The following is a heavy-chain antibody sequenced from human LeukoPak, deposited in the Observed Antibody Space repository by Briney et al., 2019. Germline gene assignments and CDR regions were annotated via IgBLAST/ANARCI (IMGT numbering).Heavy chain of an antibody. CDR2: INPSGGST. CDR1: GYTFTSYY. V-gene: IGHV1-46*01. CDR3: ARMAMVRGDPGP. D-gene: IGHD3-10*01. Sequence: ASVKVSCKASGYTFTSYYMRWVRQAPGQGLEWMGIINPSGGSTSYAQKFQGRVTMTRDTSTSTVYMELSSLRSEDTAVYYCARMAMVRGDPGPWGQGTLVTVSS. J-gene: IGHJ5*02.